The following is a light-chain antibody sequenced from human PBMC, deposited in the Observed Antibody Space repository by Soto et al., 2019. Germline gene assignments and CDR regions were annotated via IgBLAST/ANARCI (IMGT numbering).Light chain of an antibody. V-gene: IGKV1-6*01. Sequence: IQMTQSPSSLSASVGDRVTITCRASQGVRDDVGWYRQKPGKAPELLIYCASTLQSGVPSRFSGSVSRTDFNLTIRGLQPEDFATYYCLQESNCPLTVGGGTKVEIK. J-gene: IGKJ4*01. CDR2: CAS. CDR3: LQESNCPLT. CDR1: QGVRDD.